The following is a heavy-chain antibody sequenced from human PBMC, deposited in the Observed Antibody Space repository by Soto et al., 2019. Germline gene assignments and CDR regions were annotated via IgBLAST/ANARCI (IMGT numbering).Heavy chain of an antibody. V-gene: IGHV3-23*01. J-gene: IGHJ6*02. CDR3: AKEDRVTIFGVVVLSLDYYYGMDV. CDR2: ISGSGGST. Sequence: GGSLRLSCAASGSTFSSYAMSWVRQAPGKGLEWVSAISGSGGSTYYADSVKGRFTISRDNSKNTLYLQMNSLRAEDTAVYYCAKEDRVTIFGVVVLSLDYYYGMDVRGQGTKVTVSS. CDR1: GSTFSSYA. D-gene: IGHD3-3*01.